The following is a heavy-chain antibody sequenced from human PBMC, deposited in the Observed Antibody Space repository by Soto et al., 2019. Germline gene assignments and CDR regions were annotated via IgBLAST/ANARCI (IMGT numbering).Heavy chain of an antibody. CDR2: VYNSGST. CDR3: ARYRREAVAGYTLDN. D-gene: IGHD6-13*01. CDR1: GGSISSGGYY. J-gene: IGHJ4*02. V-gene: IGHV4-61*08. Sequence: SETLSLTCTVSGGSISSGGYYWSWIRQPPGKGLEWIGYVYNSGSTNYNPSLKSRVTISEDTSKSQFSLKVNSMTAADTAVYYCARYRREAVAGYTLDNWGQGILVTVSS.